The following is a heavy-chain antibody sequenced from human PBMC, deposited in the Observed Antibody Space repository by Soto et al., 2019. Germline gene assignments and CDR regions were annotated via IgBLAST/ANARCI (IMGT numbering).Heavy chain of an antibody. CDR3: ARHGYLFSVYVQNYYYYMDG. D-gene: IGHD5-12*01. CDR2: IYYSGST. J-gene: IGHJ6*03. Sequence: PSETLSLTCTVSGGSISSSSYYWGWIRQPPGKGLEWIGSIYYSGSTYYNPSLKSRVTISVDTSKNQFSLKLSSVTAADTAVYYCARHGYLFSVYVQNYYYYMDGWGKGTTVTGSS. CDR1: GGSISSSSYY. V-gene: IGHV4-39*01.